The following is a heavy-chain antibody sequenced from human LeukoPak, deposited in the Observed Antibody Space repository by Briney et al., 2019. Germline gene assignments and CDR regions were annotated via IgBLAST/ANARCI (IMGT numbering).Heavy chain of an antibody. V-gene: IGHV3-66*01. J-gene: IGHJ4*02. Sequence: GGSLRLSCAASGFTVSSNYMSWVRQAPGKGLEWVSVIYSGGSTYYADSVKGRFTISRDNSKNTPYLQMNSLRAGDTAVYYCARDRDDYGDWGPNDYWGQGTLVTVSS. CDR3: ARDRDDYGDWGPNDY. CDR1: GFTVSSNY. CDR2: IYSGGST. D-gene: IGHD4-17*01.